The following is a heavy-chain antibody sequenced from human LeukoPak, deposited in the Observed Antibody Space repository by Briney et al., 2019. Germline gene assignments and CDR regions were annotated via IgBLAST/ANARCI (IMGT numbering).Heavy chain of an antibody. Sequence: GGSLRLSCAASGFTFSDYYMSWIRQAPGKGLEWVSYISSSGSTIYYADSVKGRFTISRDNAKNSLYLQMNSLRAEDTAVYYCAKGSIAKSDWFDPWGQGTLVTVSS. J-gene: IGHJ5*02. V-gene: IGHV3-11*01. CDR2: ISSSGSTI. CDR3: AKGSIAKSDWFDP. CDR1: GFTFSDYY. D-gene: IGHD6-13*01.